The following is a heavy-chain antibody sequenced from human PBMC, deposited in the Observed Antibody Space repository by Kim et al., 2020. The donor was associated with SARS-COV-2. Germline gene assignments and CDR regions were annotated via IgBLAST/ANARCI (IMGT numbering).Heavy chain of an antibody. V-gene: IGHV3-30-3*01. CDR1: GFTFSSHS. CDR3: ARKYTYGLWYLDY. J-gene: IGHJ4*02. CDR2: TSYDGTFK. Sequence: GGSLRLSCAASGFTFSSHSLHWVRQTPGKGLEWVAVTSYDGTFKRYADSVRGRFTISRDNSKNTLYLEMGSLRVEDTAINYCARKYTYGLWYLDYWGQGTLVTVSS. D-gene: IGHD3-16*01.